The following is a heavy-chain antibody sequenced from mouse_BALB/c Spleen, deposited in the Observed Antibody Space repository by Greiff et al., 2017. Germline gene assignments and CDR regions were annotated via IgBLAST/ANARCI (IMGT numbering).Heavy chain of an antibody. V-gene: IGHV5-6-2*01. D-gene: IGHD1-1*01. Sequence: EVKVEESGGGLVKLGGSLKLSCAASGFTFSSYYMSWVRQTPEKRLELVAAINSNGGSTYYPDTVKGRFTISRDNAKNTLYLQMSSLKSEDTALYYCARQEDYGWYFDVWGAGTTVTVSS. CDR2: INSNGGST. CDR1: GFTFSSYY. CDR3: ARQEDYGWYFDV. J-gene: IGHJ1*01.